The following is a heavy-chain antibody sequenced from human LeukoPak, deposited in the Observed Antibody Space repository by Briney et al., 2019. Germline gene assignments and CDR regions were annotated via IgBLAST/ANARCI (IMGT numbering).Heavy chain of an antibody. Sequence: GGSLRLSCAASGFTVSGNYLSWVRQAPGKGLEWVSVIYSDGRTYYADSVKGRFTISRDNSKNTMYLQMNNLRAEDTAIYYCAKDRDCSSTGCYVFANWGQGTLVTVSS. J-gene: IGHJ4*02. CDR3: AKDRDCSSTGCYVFAN. CDR2: IYSDGRT. V-gene: IGHV3-53*01. CDR1: GFTVSGNY. D-gene: IGHD2-2*01.